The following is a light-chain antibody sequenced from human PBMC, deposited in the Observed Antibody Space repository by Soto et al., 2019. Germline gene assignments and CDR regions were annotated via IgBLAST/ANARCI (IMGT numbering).Light chain of an antibody. V-gene: IGKV1-39*01. CDR2: AAS. CDR3: QQSYSTPFT. CDR1: QSISSY. Sequence: DIQMTQSPSSLSASVGDRVTITCRASQSISSYLNWYQQKPGKAPKLLIYAASSLQSGVPSRFCGSGSGTDFTLTISSLPPEDSATYYCQQSYSTPFTFGPGTIVDIK. J-gene: IGKJ3*01.